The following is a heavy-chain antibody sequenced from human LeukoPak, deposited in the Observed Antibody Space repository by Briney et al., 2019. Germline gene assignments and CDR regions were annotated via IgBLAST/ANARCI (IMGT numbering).Heavy chain of an antibody. CDR2: ISSSSSYI. Sequence: GGSLRLSCAASGFTFSSYSMNWVRQAPGKGLEWVSSISSSSSYIYYADSVKGRFTISRDNAKNSLYLQMNSLRAEDTAVYYCARDFGVASYFDYWGQGTLVTVSS. CDR1: GFTFSSYS. D-gene: IGHD2-8*01. J-gene: IGHJ4*02. CDR3: ARDFGVASYFDY. V-gene: IGHV3-21*01.